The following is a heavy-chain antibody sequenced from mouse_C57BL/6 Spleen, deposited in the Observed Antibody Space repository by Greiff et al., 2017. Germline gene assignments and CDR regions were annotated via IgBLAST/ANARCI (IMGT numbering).Heavy chain of an antibody. CDR3: ARSDGYYLYYAMDY. D-gene: IGHD2-3*01. V-gene: IGHV1-52*01. J-gene: IGHJ4*01. CDR1: GYTFTSYW. Sequence: VQLQQPGAELVRPGSSVKLSCKASGYTFTSYWMHWVKQRPIQGLEWIGNIDPSDSETHYNQKFKDKATLTVDKSSSTAYMQLSSLTSEDSAVYYCARSDGYYLYYAMDYWGQGTSVTVSS. CDR2: IDPSDSET.